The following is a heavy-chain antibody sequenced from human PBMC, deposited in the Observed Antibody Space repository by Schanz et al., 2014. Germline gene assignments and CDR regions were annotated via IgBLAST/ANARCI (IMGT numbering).Heavy chain of an antibody. J-gene: IGHJ5*02. CDR2: ISGDHRNT. Sequence: DVQLLESGGGLVQPGGSLRLSCAASTFTFSSDWMSWVRQAPGKGLEWVSSISGDHRNTFYADSVKGRFTISRDNSKNTVYIQMNSLRPEDTAVYYCARGRVLESWGQGTLVTVSS. D-gene: IGHD1-1*01. V-gene: IGHV3-23*01. CDR1: TFTFSSDW. CDR3: ARGRVLES.